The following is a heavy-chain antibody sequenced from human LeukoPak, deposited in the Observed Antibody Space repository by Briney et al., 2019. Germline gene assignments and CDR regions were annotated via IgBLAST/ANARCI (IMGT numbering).Heavy chain of an antibody. V-gene: IGHV4-59*01. CDR3: ARHESKTYYYDSSGGPFDY. J-gene: IGHJ4*02. D-gene: IGHD3-22*01. CDR2: IYYSGST. CDR1: GGSISSYY. Sequence: PSETLSLTCTVSGGSISSYYWSWIRQPPGKGLEWIGYIYYSGSTNYNPSLKSRVTISVDTSKNQFSLKLSSVTAADTAVYYCARHESKTYYYDSSGGPFDYWGQGTLVTVSS.